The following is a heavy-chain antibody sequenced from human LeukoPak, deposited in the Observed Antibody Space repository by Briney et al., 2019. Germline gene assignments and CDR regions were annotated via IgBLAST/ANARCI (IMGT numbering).Heavy chain of an antibody. CDR2: INPSGGST. Sequence: AASVKVSCKASGYTFTSYYMNWVRQAPGQGLEWVGIINPSGGSTSYAQKFQGRVTMTRDTSTSTVYMELSSLRSEDTAVYYCARGRPAIVVVPAATLEIDYWGQGTLVTVSS. V-gene: IGHV1-46*03. D-gene: IGHD2-2*01. CDR1: GYTFTSYY. CDR3: ARGRPAIVVVPAATLEIDY. J-gene: IGHJ4*02.